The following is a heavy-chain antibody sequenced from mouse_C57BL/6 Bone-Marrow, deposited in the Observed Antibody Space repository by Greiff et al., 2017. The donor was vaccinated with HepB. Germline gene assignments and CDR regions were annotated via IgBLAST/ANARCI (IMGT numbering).Heavy chain of an antibody. Sequence: QVQLQQSGAELARPGASVKLSCKASGYNFTSYGISWVKQRTGQGLEWIGEIYPRSGNTYYNEKFKGKATLTADKSSSTAYMELRSLTSEDSAVYFCAYSTMVTTGDGDFDVWGTGTTVTVSS. D-gene: IGHD2-2*01. CDR1: GYNFTSYG. CDR3: AYSTMVTTGDGDFDV. V-gene: IGHV1-81*01. CDR2: IYPRSGNT. J-gene: IGHJ1*03.